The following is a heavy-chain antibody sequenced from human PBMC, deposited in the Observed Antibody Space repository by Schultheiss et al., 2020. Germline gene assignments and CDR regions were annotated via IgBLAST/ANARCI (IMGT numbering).Heavy chain of an antibody. J-gene: IGHJ4*01. Sequence: SQTLSLTCAVYGGSFSGYSWSWIRQPPGKGLKWIGEINHSGSTNYNPSLKSRVTISVDMSKSQFSLSLASVTAADTATYYCARDKGVERGGVHFDYWGQGLLVTVSS. D-gene: IGHD2-21*01. CDR2: INHSGST. V-gene: IGHV4-34*01. CDR1: GGSFSGYS. CDR3: ARDKGVERGGVHFDY.